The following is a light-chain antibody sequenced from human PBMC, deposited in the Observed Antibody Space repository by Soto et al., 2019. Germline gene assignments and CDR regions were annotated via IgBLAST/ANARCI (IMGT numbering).Light chain of an antibody. Sequence: DIQMTQSPSTLSASVGDRVTITCRASQSISSWLAWYQQKLEKAPKLLIYDASSFESGVPSRFSGSGSRTEFTLAISSLQPDDFATYYGQQYNSYPWTFGQGTKVEFK. CDR1: QSISSW. CDR3: QQYNSYPWT. CDR2: DAS. V-gene: IGKV1-5*01. J-gene: IGKJ1*01.